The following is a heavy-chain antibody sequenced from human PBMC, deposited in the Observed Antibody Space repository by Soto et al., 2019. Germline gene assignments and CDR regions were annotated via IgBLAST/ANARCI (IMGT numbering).Heavy chain of an antibody. Sequence: PGGALRLSCTASRFTFSSSAMSWVRQAPGKGLECVSISSASGGSTYHADSVKGRFSISRDNSKNTLYLQMTRLRTEDTAVYYCAKDGQWLDVHFDYWGQGALVTVSS. CDR3: AKDGQWLDVHFDY. J-gene: IGHJ4*02. V-gene: IGHV3-23*01. D-gene: IGHD6-19*01. CDR1: RFTFSSSA. CDR2: SSASGGST.